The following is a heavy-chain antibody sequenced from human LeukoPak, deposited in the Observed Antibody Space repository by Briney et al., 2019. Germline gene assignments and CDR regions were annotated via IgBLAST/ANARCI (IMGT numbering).Heavy chain of an antibody. J-gene: IGHJ4*02. Sequence: GGSLRLSCAASGFTFSAFGIHWVRQAAGKGLEWVAFIRYDASKKYYAESVKGRFTVSRSNSKNTIFLQMDSLRPEDTAVYFCAKVPFDHWGQGTLVAVSS. D-gene: IGHD4/OR15-4a*01. CDR2: IRYDASKK. CDR3: AKVPFDH. CDR1: GFTFSAFG. V-gene: IGHV3-30*02.